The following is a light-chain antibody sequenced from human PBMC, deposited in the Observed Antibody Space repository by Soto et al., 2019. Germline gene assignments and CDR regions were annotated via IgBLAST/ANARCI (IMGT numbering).Light chain of an antibody. V-gene: IGKV1-27*01. CDR1: QGIIDY. J-gene: IGKJ1*01. Sequence: DIQMTQSPSSLSASVGDRVTITCRASQGIIDYLAWYQHKPGKAPNLLIYAASTLHSGVPSRFSGSGSGTDFTLTISNLQPEDVGTYYCQKYNIAPQTFGPATKVDIK. CDR3: QKYNIAPQT. CDR2: AAS.